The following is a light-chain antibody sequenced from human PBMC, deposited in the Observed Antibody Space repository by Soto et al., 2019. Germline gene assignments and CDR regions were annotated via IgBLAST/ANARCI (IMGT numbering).Light chain of an antibody. CDR1: QTISSW. CDR3: QESYSIGWR. CDR2: ATS. J-gene: IGKJ1*01. V-gene: IGKV1-39*01. Sequence: DIQMTQSPSTLSGSVGDRVTITCRASQTISSWLAWYQQKPVKAPNLLIYATSTLQSGVPSRFSGSGSGTDFTLTICTLQPEDFTTYYSQESYSIGWRFSHVAKVDIK.